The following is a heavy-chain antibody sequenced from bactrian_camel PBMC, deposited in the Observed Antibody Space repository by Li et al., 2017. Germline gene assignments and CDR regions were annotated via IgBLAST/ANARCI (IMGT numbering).Heavy chain of an antibody. Sequence: HVQLVESGGGAVPGGGSLRLSCAGSGFIVSTVCMGWFRQAPGKEREAVARMDGDGKVEYIDSVKGRFTISRDNAKSTVSLRLSTLRTEDTARYFCGKAEFSYEWPVPSDDFTYRGQGTQVTVS. J-gene: IGHJ4*01. D-gene: IGHD1*01. CDR2: MDGDGKV. V-gene: IGHV3S53*01. CDR1: GFIVSTVC. CDR3: GKAEFSYEWPVPSDDFTY.